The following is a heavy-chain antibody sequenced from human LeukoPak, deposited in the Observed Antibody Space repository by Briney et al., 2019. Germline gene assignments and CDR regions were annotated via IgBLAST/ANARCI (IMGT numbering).Heavy chain of an antibody. D-gene: IGHD2-2*01. Sequence: PSETLSLTCTVSGGSFSSSSYSWVWLRQPPGKGLEWLGSIYYSGSTYYNPSLKSRVTISVDTSKNQFSLKLSSVTAADTAVYYCARSDCSSTSCYAFDIWGQGTMVTVSS. CDR1: GGSFSSSSYS. CDR2: IYYSGST. J-gene: IGHJ3*02. CDR3: ARSDCSSTSCYAFDI. V-gene: IGHV4-39*01.